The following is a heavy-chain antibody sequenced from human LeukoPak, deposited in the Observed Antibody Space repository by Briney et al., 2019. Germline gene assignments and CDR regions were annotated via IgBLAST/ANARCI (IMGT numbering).Heavy chain of an antibody. J-gene: IGHJ4*02. V-gene: IGHV3-23*01. CDR3: AKRQPYYFDY. D-gene: IGHD1-1*01. Sequence: GGSLRLSCAASGFTFSYYGMSWVRQAPGKGLEWVSSVNSGYGTYYADSVRGRFTISRDKSRNTLYLQMNSLRADDTAIYYCAKRQPYYFDYWGQGTLVTVSS. CDR2: VNSGYGT. CDR1: GFTFSYYG.